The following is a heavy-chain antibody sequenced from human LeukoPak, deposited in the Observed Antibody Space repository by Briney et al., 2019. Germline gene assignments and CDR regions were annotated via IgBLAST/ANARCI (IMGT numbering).Heavy chain of an antibody. J-gene: IGHJ4*02. V-gene: IGHV3-21*01. Sequence: GGSLRLSCAASGFTFSSYSMNWVRQAPGKGLEWVSSISSSSSYIYYADSVKGRFTISRDNAKNSLYLQMNSLRAEDTAVYYCARDPERGYYGSGSYYHDYWGQGTLVTVSS. CDR2: ISSSSSYI. CDR3: ARDPERGYYGSGSYYHDY. D-gene: IGHD3-10*01. CDR1: GFTFSSYS.